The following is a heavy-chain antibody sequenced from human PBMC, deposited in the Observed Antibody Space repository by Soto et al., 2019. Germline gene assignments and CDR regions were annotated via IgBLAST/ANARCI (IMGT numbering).Heavy chain of an antibody. CDR2: MNPNSGNT. Sequence: QVQLVQSGAEVKKPGASVKVSCKASGYTFTSYDINWVRQATGQGLEWMGWMNPNSGNTGYAQKLQGRVTMTTDTSTSTAYMELRSLRSDDTAVYYCARGSRGSGSYYKYYYYYGMDVWGQGTTVTVSS. D-gene: IGHD3-10*01. V-gene: IGHV1-8*01. CDR3: ARGSRGSGSYYKYYYYYGMDV. CDR1: GYTFTSYD. J-gene: IGHJ6*02.